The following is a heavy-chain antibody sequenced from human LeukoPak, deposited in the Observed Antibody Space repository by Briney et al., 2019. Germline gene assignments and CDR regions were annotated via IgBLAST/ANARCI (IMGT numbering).Heavy chain of an antibody. J-gene: IGHJ4*02. Sequence: ASVKVSCKASGYTFTGYYMHWVRQAPGQGLEWMGWINPNSGGTNYAQKFQGRVTMTRGTSISTAYMELSRLRSDDTAVYYCATDYYDSSGYSTALGYWGQGTLVTVSS. CDR1: GYTFTGYY. D-gene: IGHD3-22*01. CDR2: INPNSGGT. V-gene: IGHV1-2*02. CDR3: ATDYYDSSGYSTALGY.